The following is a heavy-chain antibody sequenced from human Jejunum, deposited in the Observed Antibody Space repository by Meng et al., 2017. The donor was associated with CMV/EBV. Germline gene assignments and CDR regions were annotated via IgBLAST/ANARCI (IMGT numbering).Heavy chain of an antibody. J-gene: IGHJ4*02. V-gene: IGHV4-4*01. CDR3: GDPPAGY. Sequence: TLFLTCVVSGGSLIGTNWWNWVRQPPGGGLEWIGEIFHSGATIYNPSLKSRATLSIDNSKNQFSLKLTSVTVADTAVYFCGDPPAGYWGQGVLVTVSS. CDR2: IFHSGAT. CDR1: GGSLIGTNW.